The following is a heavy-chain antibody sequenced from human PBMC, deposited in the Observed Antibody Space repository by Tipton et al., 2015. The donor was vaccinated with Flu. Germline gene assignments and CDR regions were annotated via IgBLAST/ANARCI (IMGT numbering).Heavy chain of an antibody. CDR3: AKGADGIVVVTVFDY. CDR2: ISGSGGST. D-gene: IGHD2-21*02. V-gene: IGHV3-23*01. Sequence: SLRLSCAASGFTFSSYAMSWVRQAPGKGLEWVSAISGSGGSTYYADSVKGRFTISRDNSKNTLYLQMNSLGAEDTAVYYCAKGADGIVVVTVFDYWGQGTLVTVSS. CDR1: GFTFSSYA. J-gene: IGHJ4*02.